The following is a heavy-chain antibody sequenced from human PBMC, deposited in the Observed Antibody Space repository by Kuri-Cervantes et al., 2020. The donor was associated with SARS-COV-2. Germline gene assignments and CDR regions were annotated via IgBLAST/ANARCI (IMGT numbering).Heavy chain of an antibody. CDR2: ISSDSSYI. Sequence: GESLKISCAASGFTFSTYSMNWVRQAPGKGLEWVSSISSDSSYIHYADSVRGRFTISRDNAKNSLFLHMNSLRAEDTAVYYRARDSDDDVWSGYSTAEYFQHWGQGTLVTVSS. CDR1: GFTFSTYS. V-gene: IGHV3-21*01. J-gene: IGHJ1*01. D-gene: IGHD3-3*01. CDR3: ARDSDDDVWSGYSTAEYFQH.